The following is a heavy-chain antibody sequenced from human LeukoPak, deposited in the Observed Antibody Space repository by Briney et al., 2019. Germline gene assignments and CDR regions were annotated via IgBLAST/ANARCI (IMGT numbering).Heavy chain of an antibody. CDR3: ARARNYYDSSVRKSFDS. Sequence: PSETLSLTCAVYGGSFSGYYWSWIRQPPGKGLEWIGEINHSGSTNYNPSLKSRVTISVDTSKNQFSLKLSSVTAADTAVYSCARARNYYDSSVRKSFDSGGQGPLATVPS. CDR1: GGSFSGYY. V-gene: IGHV4-34*01. D-gene: IGHD3-22*01. J-gene: IGHJ4*02. CDR2: INHSGST.